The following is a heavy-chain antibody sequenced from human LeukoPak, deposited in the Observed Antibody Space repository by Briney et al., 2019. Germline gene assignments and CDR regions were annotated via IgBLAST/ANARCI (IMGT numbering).Heavy chain of an antibody. D-gene: IGHD1-26*01. CDR1: GYTFTGYY. CDR3: ARERDGSGSYGVLDY. CDR2: INPNSGGT. V-gene: IGHV1-2*02. Sequence: ASVKVSXKASGYTFTGYYMHWVRQAPGQGLEWIGWINPNSGGTNYAQKFQGRVTMTRDTSISTAYMELSRLRSDDTAVYYCARERDGSGSYGVLDYWGQGTLVTVSS. J-gene: IGHJ4*02.